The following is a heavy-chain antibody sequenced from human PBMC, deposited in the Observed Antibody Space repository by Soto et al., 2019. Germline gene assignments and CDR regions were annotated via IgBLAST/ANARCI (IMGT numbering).Heavy chain of an antibody. CDR3: ARESGGTTATLDYYYFYMDV. D-gene: IGHD4-17*01. V-gene: IGHV1-2*04. J-gene: IGHJ6*03. CDR1: GYAFSQFY. CDR2: INPNSGRT. Sequence: QVQLVQSGAEVKKPGASVKVSCKASGYAFSQFYIHWMRQAPGQGLEWMGWINPNSGRTKFAQNFQGWVTMTRDTSIKTVYMEPSGPKSDATAVYYWARESGGTTATLDYYYFYMDVWGKGTTVTVSS.